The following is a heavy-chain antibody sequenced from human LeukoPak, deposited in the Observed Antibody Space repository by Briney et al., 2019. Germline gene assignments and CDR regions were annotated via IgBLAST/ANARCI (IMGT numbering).Heavy chain of an antibody. J-gene: IGHJ4*02. V-gene: IGHV3-64*01. CDR2: VNSNGAGT. Sequence: GGSLRLSCAASGFTFSSHVVHWVRQAPGKGLEYVSAVNSNGAGTYYANSVKGRFTISRDNSKNTLYLQMGSLRGEDTAVYYCAREGRPQGFDYWGQGTLVTVSS. D-gene: IGHD6-6*01. CDR3: AREGRPQGFDY. CDR1: GFTFSSHV.